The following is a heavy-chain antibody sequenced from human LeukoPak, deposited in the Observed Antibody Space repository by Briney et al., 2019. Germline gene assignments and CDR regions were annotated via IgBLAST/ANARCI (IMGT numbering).Heavy chain of an antibody. Sequence: SGPTLVKPSETLFLTCTVSGGSIRTYYWSWIRQSPGKGLEWSGYIFVTVTGYNPYLQQRVIISVDMSRNQLSLKLSSVTASDTAVYYCARHIGGDIEDMDVCGKGTKVIVSS. J-gene: IGHJ6*03. V-gene: IGHV4-59*08. CDR2: IFVTVT. CDR1: GGSIRTYY. CDR3: ARHIGGDIEDMDV. D-gene: IGHD3-16*02.